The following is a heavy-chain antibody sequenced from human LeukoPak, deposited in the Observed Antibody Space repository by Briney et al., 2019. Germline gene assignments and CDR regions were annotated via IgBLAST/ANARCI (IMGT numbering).Heavy chain of an antibody. V-gene: IGHV4-61*02. CDR1: GGSISSGSYY. CDR2: IYTSGST. CDR3: ARDGLDYGDYGGGY. J-gene: IGHJ4*02. Sequence: SETLSLTCTVSGGSISSGSYYWSWIRQPAGKGLEWIGRIYTSGSTNYNPSLKSRVTISVDTSKNQFSLKLNSVTAADTAVYYCARDGLDYGDYGGGYWGQGTLVTVSS. D-gene: IGHD4-17*01.